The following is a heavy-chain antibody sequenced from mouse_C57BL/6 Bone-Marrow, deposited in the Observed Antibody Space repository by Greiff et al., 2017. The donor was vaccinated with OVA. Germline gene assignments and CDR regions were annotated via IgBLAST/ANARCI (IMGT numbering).Heavy chain of an antibody. CDR1: GYTFTSYG. CDR2: IYPRSGNT. V-gene: IGHV1-81*01. D-gene: IGHD1-1*01. J-gene: IGHJ3*01. Sequence: VQLQESGAELARPGASVTLSCKASGYTFTSYGISWVKQRTGQGLEWIGEIYPRSGNTYYNEKFKGKATLTADKSSSTAYMELRSLTSEDSAVYFCARGGYCGTRLAYWGQGTLVTVSA. CDR3: ARGGYCGTRLAY.